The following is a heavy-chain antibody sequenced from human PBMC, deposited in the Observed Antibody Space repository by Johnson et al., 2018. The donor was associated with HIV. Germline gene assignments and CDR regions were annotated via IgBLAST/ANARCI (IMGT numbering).Heavy chain of an antibody. CDR1: GFTFSNYW. V-gene: IGHV3-7*01. CDR3: AKDDMGASGAFDI. J-gene: IGHJ3*02. D-gene: IGHD1-26*01. CDR2: IKQDGSEK. Sequence: VQLVESGGGLVQPGGSLRLSCAASGFTFSNYWMNWVRQAPGKGLEWVANIKQDGSEKYYADSVKGRFTISRDNSKNTLYLQMNSLRAEDTAVYYCAKDDMGASGAFDIWGQGTMVTVSS.